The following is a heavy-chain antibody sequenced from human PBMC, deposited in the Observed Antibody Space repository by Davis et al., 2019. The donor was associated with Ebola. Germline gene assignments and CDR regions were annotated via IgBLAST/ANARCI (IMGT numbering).Heavy chain of an antibody. CDR2: INHSGST. Sequence: GSLRLSCAVYGGSFSGYYWSWIRQPPGKGLEWIGEINHSGSTNYNPSLKSRVTISVDTSKNQFSLKLSSVTAADTAVYYCARRAGHYYDSGIDFWGQGSLVTVSS. CDR1: GGSFSGYY. D-gene: IGHD3-16*01. CDR3: ARRAGHYYDSGIDF. J-gene: IGHJ4*02. V-gene: IGHV4-34*01.